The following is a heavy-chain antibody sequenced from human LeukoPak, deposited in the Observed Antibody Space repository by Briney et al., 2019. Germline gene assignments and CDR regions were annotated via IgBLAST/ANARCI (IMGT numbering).Heavy chain of an antibody. CDR1: GYAFTVYY. J-gene: IGHJ4*02. CDR2: INPNSGGT. CDR3: ATLQGYNWPATN. Sequence: ASVTVSFTASGYAFTVYYMHWVRQAPGQGLEWMGWINPNSGGTNYAQKFQGRVTMTRDTSISTAYMELSRLRSDDTAVYYCATLQGYNWPATNWGQGTLVTVSS. V-gene: IGHV1-2*02. D-gene: IGHD5-18*01.